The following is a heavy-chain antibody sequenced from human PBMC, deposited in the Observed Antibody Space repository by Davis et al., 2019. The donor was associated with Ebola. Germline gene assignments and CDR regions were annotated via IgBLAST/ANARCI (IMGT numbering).Heavy chain of an antibody. D-gene: IGHD7-27*01. CDR1: GFTFSSYW. CDR2: IKQDGSEK. CDR3: ARWGRPGHSYYYYYGMDV. Sequence: PGGSLRLSCAASGFTFSSYWMSWVRQAPGKGLEWVANIKQDGSEKYYVDSVKGRFTISRDNAKNSLYLQMNSLRAEDTAVYYCARWGRPGHSYYYYYGMDVWGQGTTVTVSS. V-gene: IGHV3-7*03. J-gene: IGHJ6*02.